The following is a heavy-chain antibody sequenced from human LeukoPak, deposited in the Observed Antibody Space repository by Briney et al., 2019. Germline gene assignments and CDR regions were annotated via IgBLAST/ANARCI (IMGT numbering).Heavy chain of an antibody. CDR1: GFTFSSYG. CDR3: AKDSYGDHTLDD. D-gene: IGHD4-17*01. Sequence: GGSLRLSCAASGFTFSSYGMHWVRQAPGKGLDWVAFIHHDGSNKYYADSVRGRFTISRDNSKNTLYLQMNSLRAEDTAVYYCAKDSYGDHTLDDWGQGTLVTVSS. V-gene: IGHV3-30*02. CDR2: IHHDGSNK. J-gene: IGHJ4*02.